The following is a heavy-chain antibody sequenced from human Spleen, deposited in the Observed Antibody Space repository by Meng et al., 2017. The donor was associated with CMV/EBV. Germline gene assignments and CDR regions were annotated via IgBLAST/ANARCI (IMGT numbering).Heavy chain of an antibody. CDR2: ISWNSGSI. D-gene: IGHD6-19*01. J-gene: IGHJ6*02. CDR1: GFTFDDYA. CDR3: AKDIGVETGIAVAYGMDV. V-gene: IGHV3-9*01. Sequence: GGSLRLSCAASGFTFDDYAMHWVRQAPGKGLEWVSGISWNSGSIGYADSVKGRFTISRDNAKNSLYLQMNSLRAEDTALYYCAKDIGVETGIAVAYGMDVWGQGTTVTVSS.